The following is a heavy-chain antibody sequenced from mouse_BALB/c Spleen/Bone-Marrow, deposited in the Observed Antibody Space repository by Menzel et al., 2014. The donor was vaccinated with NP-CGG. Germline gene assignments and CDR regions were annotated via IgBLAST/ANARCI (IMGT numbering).Heavy chain of an antibody. CDR2: ISYSGST. Sequence: EVQGVESGPGLVKPSQSLSLICTVTGYSIXSDYAWNWIRQFPGNKLEWMGYISYSGSTSYNPSLKSRISITRDTSKNQFFLQLNSVTTEDTATYYCARYDCDVVYFEYWGQGTTHTVSS. J-gene: IGHJ2*01. CDR1: GYSIXSDYA. D-gene: IGHD2-4*01. V-gene: IGHV3-2*02. CDR3: ARYDCDVVYFEY.